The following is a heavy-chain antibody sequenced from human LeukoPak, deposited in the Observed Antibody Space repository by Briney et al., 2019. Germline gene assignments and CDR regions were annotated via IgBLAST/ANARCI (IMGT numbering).Heavy chain of an antibody. CDR3: TRGYADFWSGYYDY. CDR1: GFTFSSYA. CDR2: ISYDGTTK. J-gene: IGHJ4*02. V-gene: IGHV3-30*04. D-gene: IGHD3-3*01. Sequence: GGSLRLSCAASGFTFSSYAMHWVRQAPGKGLEWVAIISYDGTTKYYADSVKGRFTISRDNSENTLYLQMNSLRGEDSAVYYCTRGYADFWSGYYDYWGQGTLVTVSS.